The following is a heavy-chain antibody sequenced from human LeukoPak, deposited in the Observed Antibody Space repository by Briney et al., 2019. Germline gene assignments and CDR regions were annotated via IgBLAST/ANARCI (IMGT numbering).Heavy chain of an antibody. Sequence: SETLSLTCTVSGGSISSYYWSWIRQPAGKGLEWIGRIYTSGSTNYNPSLKSRVTMSVDTSKNQFSLKLSSVTAADTAVYYCATQSRDYGSGSADYWGQGTLATVSS. V-gene: IGHV4-4*07. CDR1: GGSISSYY. CDR2: IYTSGST. D-gene: IGHD3-10*01. J-gene: IGHJ4*02. CDR3: ATQSRDYGSGSADY.